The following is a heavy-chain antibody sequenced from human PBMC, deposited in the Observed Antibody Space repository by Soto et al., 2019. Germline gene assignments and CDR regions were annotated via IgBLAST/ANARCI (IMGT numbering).Heavy chain of an antibody. Sequence: SETLSLTCTVSGGSISSGGYYWSWIRRHPGKGLEWIGYIYYSGSTYYNPSLKSRVTISVDTSKNQFSLKLSSVTAADTAVYYCARDGDYVSRDAFDIWGQGTMVTVSS. CDR3: ARDGDYVSRDAFDI. V-gene: IGHV4-31*03. CDR1: GGSISSGGYY. D-gene: IGHD4-17*01. CDR2: IYYSGST. J-gene: IGHJ3*02.